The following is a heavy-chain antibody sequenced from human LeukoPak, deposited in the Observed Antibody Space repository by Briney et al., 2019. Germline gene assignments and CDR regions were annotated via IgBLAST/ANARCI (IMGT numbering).Heavy chain of an antibody. V-gene: IGHV1-69*13. J-gene: IGHJ4*02. CDR1: GGTFSSYA. CDR2: IIPIFGTA. CDR3: AGGKLFDFWSGYYPMDDS. Sequence: ASVKVSCKASGGTFSSYAISWVRQAPGQGLEWMGGIIPIFGTANYAQKFQGRVTITADESTSTVYMELSSLKSEDTAVYYCAGGKLFDFWSGYYPMDDSWGQGTLVTVSS. D-gene: IGHD3-3*01.